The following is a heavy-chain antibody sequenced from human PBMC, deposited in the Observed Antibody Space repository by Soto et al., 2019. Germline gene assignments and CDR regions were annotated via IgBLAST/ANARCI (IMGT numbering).Heavy chain of an antibody. CDR3: AARIAAADYWYFDL. CDR2: INTDGSIT. D-gene: IGHD6-13*01. CDR1: GLTFISYW. Sequence: EVQLVESGGGLVQPGGSLRLSCEASGLTFISYWMQWVRQAPGKGLVWVSGINTDGSITNYADSVKGRFTISRDNAKNTLYLQMNSLRAEDTAMYYCAARIAAADYWYFDLWGRGTLVTVSS. V-gene: IGHV3-74*01. J-gene: IGHJ2*01.